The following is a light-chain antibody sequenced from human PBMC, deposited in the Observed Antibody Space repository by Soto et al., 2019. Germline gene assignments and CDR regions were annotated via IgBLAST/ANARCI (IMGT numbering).Light chain of an antibody. CDR1: QSVLYSSNXXXX. CDR2: WAS. J-gene: IGKJ4*01. CDR3: QQYYSTPLT. Sequence: DIVMTQSPDSLAVSLGERATINCKSSQSVLYSSNXXXXLAWYQQKPGQPPKLLIYWASTRESGVPDRFSGSGXGXDXXXTXXSLXAEDVAVYYCQQYYSTPLTFGGGTKVEIK. V-gene: IGKV4-1*01.